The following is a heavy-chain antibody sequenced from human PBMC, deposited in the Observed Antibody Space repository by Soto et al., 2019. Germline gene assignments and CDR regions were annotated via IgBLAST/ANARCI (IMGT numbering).Heavy chain of an antibody. J-gene: IGHJ6*02. CDR2: INHSGST. CDR3: ARGSGDFWNRGGMDV. Sequence: PSETLSLTCAVYGGSFSCYYWIWIRQPPGKGLEWIGEINHSGSTNYNPSLKSRVTVSVDTSKNQFSLKLSSVTAADTAVYYCARGSGDFWNRGGMDVWGQGTTVTVSS. D-gene: IGHD3-3*01. V-gene: IGHV4-34*01. CDR1: GGSFSCYY.